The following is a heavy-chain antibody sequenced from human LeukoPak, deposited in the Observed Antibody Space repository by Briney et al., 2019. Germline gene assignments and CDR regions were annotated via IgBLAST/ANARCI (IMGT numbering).Heavy chain of an antibody. D-gene: IGHD3-3*01. CDR1: GYTFTSYD. CDR2: MNPNSGNT. CDR3: ARVQRRNYDFWSGYRYYYGTDV. V-gene: IGHV1-8*01. Sequence: GASVKVSCKASGYTFTSYDINWVRQATGQGLEWMGWMNPNSGNTGYAQKFQGRVTMTRNTSISTAYMELSSLRSEDTAVYYCARVQRRNYDFWSGYRYYYGTDVWGQGTTVTVSS. J-gene: IGHJ6*02.